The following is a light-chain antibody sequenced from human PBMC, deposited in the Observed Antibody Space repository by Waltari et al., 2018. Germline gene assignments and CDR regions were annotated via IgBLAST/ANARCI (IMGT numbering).Light chain of an antibody. Sequence: EIVLTQSPGTLSVSPGERASLSCRASQSVSINYFAGYKQKPGQAPRLLSSGAYGRATDIPDRFTARGTGTDCNLTISRREPEDCAVYDCQHYGRSPRVAFGGGTKVEIK. CDR1: QSVSINY. J-gene: IGKJ4*01. V-gene: IGKV3-20*01. CDR2: GAY. CDR3: QHYGRSPRVA.